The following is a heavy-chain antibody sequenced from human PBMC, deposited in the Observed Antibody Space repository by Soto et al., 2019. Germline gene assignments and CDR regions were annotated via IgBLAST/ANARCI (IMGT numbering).Heavy chain of an antibody. CDR3: ARRTTIFGVEHRYYYYGMDV. D-gene: IGHD3-3*01. CDR2: IKQDGSEK. V-gene: IGHV3-7*05. J-gene: IGHJ6*02. Sequence: GGSLRLSCAASGFTFSSYWMSWVRQAPGKGLEWVANIKQDGSEKYYVDSVKGRLTISRDKPKNSLYLQMDSLRAEDTAVYYCARRTTIFGVEHRYYYYGMDVWGQGTTVTVSS. CDR1: GFTFSSYW.